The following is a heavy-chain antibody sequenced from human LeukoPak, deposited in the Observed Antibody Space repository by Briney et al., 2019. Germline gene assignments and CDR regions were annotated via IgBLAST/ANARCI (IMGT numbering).Heavy chain of an antibody. V-gene: IGHV3-30*18. D-gene: IGHD3-10*01. CDR2: ISYDGSNK. CDR1: GFTFSSYG. J-gene: IGHJ4*02. Sequence: GRSLRLSCAASGFTFSSYGMHWVRQAPGKGLEWVAVISYDGSNKYYADSVKGRFTISRDNSKNTLYLQMKSLRAEDTAVYYCAKDGVRGVMEYWGQGTLVTVSS. CDR3: AKDGVRGVMEY.